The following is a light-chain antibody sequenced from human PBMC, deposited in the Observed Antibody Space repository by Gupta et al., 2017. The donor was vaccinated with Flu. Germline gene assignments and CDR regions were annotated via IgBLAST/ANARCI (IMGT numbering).Light chain of an antibody. J-gene: IGLJ1*01. CDR3: QAWVSGTYV. CDR1: RLGDKS. CDR2: QNN. Sequence: PGHTASITCSGDRLGDKSVYWFQQRPGQSPVLVMYQNNKRPSGIPARFSGSNSGNTATLTISGTQAMDEADYYCQAWVSGTYVFGPGTEVTVL. V-gene: IGLV3-1*01.